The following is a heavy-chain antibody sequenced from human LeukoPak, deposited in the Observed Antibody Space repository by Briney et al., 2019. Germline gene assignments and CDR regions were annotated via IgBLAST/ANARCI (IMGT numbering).Heavy chain of an antibody. CDR1: GGTFSSYA. CDR2: IIPIFGTA. Sequence: ASVKVSCKASGGTFSSYAISWVRQAPGQGLEWMGEIIPIFGTANYAQKFQGRVTITADESTSTAYMELSSLRSEDTAVYYCASLVVPAAIFEFDYWGQGTLVTVSS. V-gene: IGHV1-69*13. CDR3: ASLVVPAAIFEFDY. D-gene: IGHD2-2*01. J-gene: IGHJ4*02.